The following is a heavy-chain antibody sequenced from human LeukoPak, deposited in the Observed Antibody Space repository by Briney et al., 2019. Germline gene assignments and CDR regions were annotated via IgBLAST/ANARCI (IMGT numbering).Heavy chain of an antibody. CDR2: IWYDGSNK. D-gene: IGHD2-2*01. Sequence: PGGSLRLSCAASGFTFSSYGMHWVRQAPGKGLEWVAVIWYDGSNKYYADSVKGRFTISRDNSKNTLYLQMNSLRAEDTAVYYCARERLGYCSSTSCYGAGFDYWGQGTLVTVSS. CDR3: ARERLGYCSSTSCYGAGFDY. J-gene: IGHJ4*02. CDR1: GFTFSSYG. V-gene: IGHV3-33*01.